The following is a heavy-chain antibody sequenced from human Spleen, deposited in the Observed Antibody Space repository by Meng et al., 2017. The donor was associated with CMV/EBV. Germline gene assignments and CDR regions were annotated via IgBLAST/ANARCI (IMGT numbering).Heavy chain of an antibody. CDR3: ARCGYSSSWYPLGVYYYYYGMDV. Sequence: GESLKISCAAAGFTFSSYGMHWVRQAPGKGLEWVAVIWYDGSNKYYADSVKGRFTISRDNAKNSLYLQMNSLRAEDTALYYCARCGYSSSWYPLGVYYYYYGMDVWGQGTTVTVSS. V-gene: IGHV3-33*01. D-gene: IGHD6-13*01. CDR1: GFTFSSYG. CDR2: IWYDGSNK. J-gene: IGHJ6*02.